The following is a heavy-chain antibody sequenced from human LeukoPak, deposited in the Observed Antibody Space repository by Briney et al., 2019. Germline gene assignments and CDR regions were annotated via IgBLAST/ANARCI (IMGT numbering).Heavy chain of an antibody. V-gene: IGHV2-5*02. D-gene: IGHD2-15*01. CDR2: IFWDGDR. CDR1: GFSIATDGGG. Sequence: SGPTLLHPTQTLPFTCTVTGFSIATDGGGGGWIRQAPGKALEWLSMIFWDGDRRYNSSLRSRLTITSDNSRNQVVLIMTNMDPVDTATYFCAHSLRRPSCSGGNCYYFDYWGQGTLVTVSS. CDR3: AHSLRRPSCSGGNCYYFDY. J-gene: IGHJ4*02.